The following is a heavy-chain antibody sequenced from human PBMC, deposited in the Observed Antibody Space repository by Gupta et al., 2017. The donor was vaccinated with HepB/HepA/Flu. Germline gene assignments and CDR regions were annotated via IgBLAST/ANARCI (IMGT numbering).Heavy chain of an antibody. J-gene: IGHJ3*01. Sequence: QVQLQQSGPGLVKPSQTLSLNCAISGDSVSSNSVSWNWIRQSPSRGLEWLGRTYSRSKWYHDYAVSVKSRITFNPDTSKNQFSLQLTSVSPEDSAIYYCYGDYVDGFDVWGQGTVVTVSS. CDR1: GDSVSSNSVS. D-gene: IGHD4-17*01. CDR3: YGDYVDGFDV. V-gene: IGHV6-1*01. CDR2: TYSRSKWYH.